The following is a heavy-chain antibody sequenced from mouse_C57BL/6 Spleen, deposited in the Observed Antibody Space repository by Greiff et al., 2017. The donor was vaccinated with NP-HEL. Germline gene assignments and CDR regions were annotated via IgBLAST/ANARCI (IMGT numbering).Heavy chain of an antibody. CDR1: GYTFTDYY. V-gene: IGHV1-26*01. CDR3: ARRKPPYFDY. CDR2: INPNNGGT. Sequence: EVQLQQSGPELVKPGASVKISCKASGYTFTDYYMNWVKQSHGKSLEWIGDINPNNGGTNYNQKFKGKATLTVDKSSSTAYMELRSLTSEDSTVYYCARRKPPYFDYWGQGTTLTVSS. J-gene: IGHJ2*01.